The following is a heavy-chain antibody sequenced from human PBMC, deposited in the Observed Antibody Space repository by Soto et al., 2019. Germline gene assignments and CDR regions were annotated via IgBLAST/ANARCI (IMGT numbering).Heavy chain of an antibody. D-gene: IGHD2-15*01. V-gene: IGHV3-23*01. J-gene: IGHJ4*02. CDR2: ISGSGGDT. CDR1: GFTFSNYA. CDR3: AKDSPVVAATFDF. Sequence: GGSLRLSCSASGFTFSNYAMNWVRQAPGKGLEWVSRISGSGGDTYYADSVKGRFTISRDNSKNTLFLQMNSLRADDTAKYYCAKDSPVVAATFDFWGQGTLVTVSS.